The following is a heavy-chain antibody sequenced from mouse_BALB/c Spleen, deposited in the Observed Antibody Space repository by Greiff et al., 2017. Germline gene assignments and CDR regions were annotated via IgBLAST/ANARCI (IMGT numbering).Heavy chain of an antibody. D-gene: IGHD2-2*01. V-gene: IGHV1-66*01. J-gene: IGHJ1*01. CDR2: IFPGSGNT. CDR3: AGGYYGYDVEYFDV. CDR1: GYSFTSYY. Sequence: QVQLQQSGPELVKPGASVKISCKASGYSFTSYYIHWVKQRPGQGLEWIGWIFPGSGNTKYNEKFKGKATLTADTSSSTAYMQLSSLTSEDSAVYFCAGGYYGYDVEYFDVWGAGTTVTVSS.